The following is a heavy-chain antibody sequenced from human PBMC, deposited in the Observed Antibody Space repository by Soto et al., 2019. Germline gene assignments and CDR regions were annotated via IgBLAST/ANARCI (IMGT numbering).Heavy chain of an antibody. V-gene: IGHV1-2*02. CDR1: GYTFSGFY. J-gene: IGHJ4*02. CDR2: INPSNGGT. CDR3: AREHSSSWSRYFDY. D-gene: IGHD6-13*01. Sequence: ASVKVSCKASGYTFSGFYMHWVRQAPGQGLEWMGWINPSNGGTKYAEKFQGRVTMTRDTSISTAYVELSRLTSDDTAVYYCAREHSSSWSRYFDYWGQGTLVTVSS.